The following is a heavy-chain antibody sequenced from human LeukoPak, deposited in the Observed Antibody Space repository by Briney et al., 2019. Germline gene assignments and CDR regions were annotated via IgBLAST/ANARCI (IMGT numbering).Heavy chain of an antibody. Sequence: GASVKVSCKTSGCTFTLYYVHWVRQAPGQGPEWMGFINPNSGTSKYVQKFQDRVTMTRDTSINTVYMELSGLRSDDTAVYYCARDRAGGIAVAGDYWGQGTLVTVSS. CDR2: INPNSGTS. CDR3: ARDRAGGIAVAGDY. J-gene: IGHJ4*02. D-gene: IGHD6-19*01. V-gene: IGHV1-2*02. CDR1: GCTFTLYY.